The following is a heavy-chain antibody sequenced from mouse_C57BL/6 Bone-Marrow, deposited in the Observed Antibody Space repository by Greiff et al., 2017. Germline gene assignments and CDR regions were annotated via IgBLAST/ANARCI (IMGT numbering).Heavy chain of an antibody. CDR1: GFTFSSYA. J-gene: IGHJ4*01. Sequence: EVQLVESGGGLVKPGGSLKLSCAASGFTFSSYAMSWVRQTPEKRLEWVATISDGGSYTYYPDNVKGRFTISRDNAKSNLYLQMSLLKAEDTALYYCTRAPDYDGPMDYWGQGTSVTVSS. V-gene: IGHV5-4*01. CDR2: ISDGGSYT. D-gene: IGHD2-4*01. CDR3: TRAPDYDGPMDY.